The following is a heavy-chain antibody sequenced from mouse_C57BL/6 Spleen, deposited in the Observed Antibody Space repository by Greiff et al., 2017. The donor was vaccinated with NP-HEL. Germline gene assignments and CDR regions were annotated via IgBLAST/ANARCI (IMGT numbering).Heavy chain of an antibody. J-gene: IGHJ4*01. Sequence: VQLQQSGAELVKPGASVKISCKASGYAFSSYWMNWVKQRPGKGLEWIGQIYPGDGDTNYNGKFKGKATLTADKSSSTAYMQLSSLTSEDSAVYFGARLGNYGAMDYWGQGASVTVSS. CDR1: GYAFSSYW. CDR3: ARLGNYGAMDY. V-gene: IGHV1-80*01. D-gene: IGHD2-1*01. CDR2: IYPGDGDT.